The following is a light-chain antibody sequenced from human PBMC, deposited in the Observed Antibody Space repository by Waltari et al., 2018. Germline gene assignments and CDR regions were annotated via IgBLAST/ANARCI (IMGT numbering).Light chain of an antibody. J-gene: IGLJ3*02. Sequence: SFELTQTSSLSVSPGQTVRITCSGDVLANKDARWFQQKPGQAPILIISKDTERPSGIPERFSGSSSGTTVTLTISGAQVEDEADYYCYSAADNDLGVFGGGTKLTVL. V-gene: IGLV3-27*01. CDR2: KDT. CDR1: VLANKD. CDR3: YSAADNDLGV.